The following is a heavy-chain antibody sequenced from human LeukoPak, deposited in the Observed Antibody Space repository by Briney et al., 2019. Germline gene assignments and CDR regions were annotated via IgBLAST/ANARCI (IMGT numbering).Heavy chain of an antibody. Sequence: GGSLRLFCAASGFTVSSNYMSWVRQAPGKGLEWVSVIYSGGTTYYSDSVRGRFTISRDNSKNTLYLQMNSLTADDTAVYYCARIDGSDDYWGQGTLVTVSS. CDR1: GFTVSSNY. J-gene: IGHJ4*02. CDR2: IYSGGTT. CDR3: ARIDGSDDY. D-gene: IGHD5-24*01. V-gene: IGHV3-53*01.